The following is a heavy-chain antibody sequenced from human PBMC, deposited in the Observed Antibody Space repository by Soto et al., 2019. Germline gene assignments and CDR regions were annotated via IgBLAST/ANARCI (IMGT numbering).Heavy chain of an antibody. CDR2: IYYSGST. CDR3: ASSNIAAAGFYYYALDV. J-gene: IGHJ6*02. Sequence: QVQLQESGPGLVKPSETLSLTCTVSGGSISSYYWSWIRQPPGKGLEWIGYIYYSGSTNYNPSLKSRVTISVDTSKNQSSLKLSSVTAADTAVYYWASSNIAAAGFYYYALDVWGRGTTFTVSS. D-gene: IGHD6-13*01. CDR1: GGSISSYY. V-gene: IGHV4-59*01.